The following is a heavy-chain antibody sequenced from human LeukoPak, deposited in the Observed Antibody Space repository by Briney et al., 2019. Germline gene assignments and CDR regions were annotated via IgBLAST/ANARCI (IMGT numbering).Heavy chain of an antibody. J-gene: IGHJ4*02. D-gene: IGHD3-22*01. Sequence: SETLSLTCGVSGGSISSTNWWSWVRQPPGQGLEWIGEISLSGLTNYNPSLKSRVTISVDTSKNQFSLKLSSVTAADTAVYYCARLHYDSSGYYYFDYWGQGTLVTVSS. V-gene: IGHV4-4*02. CDR2: ISLSGLT. CDR1: GGSISSTNW. CDR3: ARLHYDSSGYYYFDY.